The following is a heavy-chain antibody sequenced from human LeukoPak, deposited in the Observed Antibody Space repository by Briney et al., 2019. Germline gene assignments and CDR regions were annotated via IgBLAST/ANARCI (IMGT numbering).Heavy chain of an antibody. J-gene: IGHJ4*02. CDR2: MNPNSGNT. CDR3: ARGLSMVQGVIFGY. D-gene: IGHD3-10*01. V-gene: IGHV1-8*01. CDR1: GYTFTSYD. Sequence: GASVKVSCKASGYTFTSYDINWVRQATGQGLEWMGWMNPNSGNTGYAQKFQGRVTMTRNTSISTAYMELSSLRSEDTAVYYCARGLSMVQGVIFGYWGQGTLVTVSS.